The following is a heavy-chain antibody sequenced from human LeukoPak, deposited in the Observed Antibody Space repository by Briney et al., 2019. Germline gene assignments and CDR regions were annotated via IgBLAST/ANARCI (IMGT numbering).Heavy chain of an antibody. Sequence: SETLSLTCTVSGGSISSYYWSWIRQPPGKGLEWIGYIHYSGGITYYNPSLKSRVTISVDTSKNQFSLKLSSVTAADTAVYYCARDLYYFDYWGQGTLVTVSS. CDR2: IHYSGGIT. CDR3: ARDLYYFDY. CDR1: GGSISSYY. J-gene: IGHJ4*02. V-gene: IGHV4-59*12.